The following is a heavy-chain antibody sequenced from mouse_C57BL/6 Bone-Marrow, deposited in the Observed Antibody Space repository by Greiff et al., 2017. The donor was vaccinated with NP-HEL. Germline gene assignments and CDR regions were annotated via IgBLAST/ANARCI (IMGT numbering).Heavy chain of an antibody. CDR3: TPLYYYGSGGAMDY. J-gene: IGHJ4*01. CDR2: IRLKSDNYAT. CDR1: GFTFSNYW. V-gene: IGHV6-3*01. Sequence: EVKLVESGGGLVQPGGSMKLSCVASGFTFSNYWMNWVRQSPEKGLEWVAQIRLKSDNYATHYAESVKGRFTISRDDSKSSVYLQMNNLRAEDTGMYYCTPLYYYGSGGAMDYWGQGTSVTVSS. D-gene: IGHD1-1*01.